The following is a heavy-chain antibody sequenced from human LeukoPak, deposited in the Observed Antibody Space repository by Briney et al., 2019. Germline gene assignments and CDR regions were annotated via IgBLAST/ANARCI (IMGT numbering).Heavy chain of an antibody. CDR3: ARDHDYVWGSYREPLDY. V-gene: IGHV3-74*01. J-gene: IGHJ4*02. D-gene: IGHD3-16*02. CDR1: GFTFSSYW. CDR2: INSDGSST. Sequence: GGSLRLSCAASGFTFSSYWMHWVRQAPGKGLVWVSRINSDGSSTTYADSVKGRFTISRVNAKNTLYLQMNSLRAEDTAVYYCARDHDYVWGSYREPLDYWGQGTLVTVSS.